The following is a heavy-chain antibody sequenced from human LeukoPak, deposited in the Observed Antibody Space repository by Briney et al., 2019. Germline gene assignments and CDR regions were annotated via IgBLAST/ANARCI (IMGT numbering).Heavy chain of an antibody. CDR2: RSSDGSIE. V-gene: IGHV3-30*03. Sequence: PGGSLRLSCVASGFTFSRYAMHWVRQAPGKGLEWMALRSSDGSIEKYADSVKGRSTVSRDNSKNTLYLEVKSLRPEDTAVYYCAAYADYGGSWPLDYWGQGTQVTVS. CDR1: GFTFSRYA. J-gene: IGHJ4*02. CDR3: AAYADYGGSWPLDY. D-gene: IGHD4/OR15-4a*01.